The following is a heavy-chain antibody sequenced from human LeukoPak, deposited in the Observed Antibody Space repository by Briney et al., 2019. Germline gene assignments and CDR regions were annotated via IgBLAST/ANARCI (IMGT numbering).Heavy chain of an antibody. D-gene: IGHD5-24*01. V-gene: IGHV3-9*01. CDR2: ISWNSGSI. J-gene: IGHJ4*02. CDR1: GFTFDDYA. CDR3: ARDGSGDGSTPDY. Sequence: GGSLRLSCAASGFTFDDYAMHWVRQAPGKGLEWVSGISWNSGSIGYADSVKGRFTISRDNAKNSLYLQMNSLRAEDTAVYYCARDGSGDGSTPDYWGQGTLVTVSS.